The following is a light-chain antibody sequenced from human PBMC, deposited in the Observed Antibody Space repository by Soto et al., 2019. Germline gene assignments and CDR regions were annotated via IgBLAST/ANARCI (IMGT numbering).Light chain of an antibody. CDR3: QQYNNWPPWT. Sequence: EIVLTQSPGTLSLSPGERATLSRRASQSVSSRYLAWYQQKPGQAPRLLIYGTSSRATGIPDRFSGSGSGTEFTLTISSLQSEDFAVYYCQQYNNWPPWTFGQGTKVDI. V-gene: IGKV3-20*01. J-gene: IGKJ1*01. CDR1: QSVSSRY. CDR2: GTS.